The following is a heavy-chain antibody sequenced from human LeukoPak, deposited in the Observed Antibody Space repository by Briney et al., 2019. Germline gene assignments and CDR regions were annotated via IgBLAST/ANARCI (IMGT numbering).Heavy chain of an antibody. Sequence: GGSLRLSCAASEFTFSTYAMHWVRQAPGKGLVWVSLIRSDGTITNYADSVKGRFITSRDNTKNTVYLQMNSLRAEDTVIYYCAKDHYYSMEVWGQGTTVTVTS. CDR1: EFTFSTYA. CDR2: IRSDGTIT. J-gene: IGHJ6*02. V-gene: IGHV3-74*01. CDR3: AKDHYYSMEV.